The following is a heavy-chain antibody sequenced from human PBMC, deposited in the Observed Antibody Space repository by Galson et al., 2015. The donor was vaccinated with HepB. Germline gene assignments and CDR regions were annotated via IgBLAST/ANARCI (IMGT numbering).Heavy chain of an antibody. CDR3: ARAQGYCSSTSCPSFRMVGYYFDY. V-gene: IGHV1-69*13. CDR2: IIPIFGTA. J-gene: IGHJ4*02. Sequence: SVKVSCKASGGTFSSYAISWVRQAPGQGLEWMGGIIPIFGTANYAQKFQGRVTITADESTSTAYMELSSLRSEDTAVYYCARAQGYCSSTSCPSFRMVGYYFDYWGQGTLVTVSS. D-gene: IGHD2-2*01. CDR1: GGTFSSYA.